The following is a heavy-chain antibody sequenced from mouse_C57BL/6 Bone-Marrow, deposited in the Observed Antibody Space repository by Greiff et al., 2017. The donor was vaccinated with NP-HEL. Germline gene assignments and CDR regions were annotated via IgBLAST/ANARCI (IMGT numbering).Heavy chain of an antibody. CDR2: IYPGNSDT. Sequence: VQLQQSGAVLARPGASVKMSCKTSGYTFTSYGMNWVKQRTGQGLEWIGAIYPGNSDTSYNQKFKGKAKLTAATSASTAYMELSTLTYEDSAVSYCTRPQAEDYWGQGTPLTVSS. D-gene: IGHD3-2*02. CDR3: TRPQAEDY. V-gene: IGHV1-5*01. J-gene: IGHJ2*01. CDR1: GYTFTSYG.